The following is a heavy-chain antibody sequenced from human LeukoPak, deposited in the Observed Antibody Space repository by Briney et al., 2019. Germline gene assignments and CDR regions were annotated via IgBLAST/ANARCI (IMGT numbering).Heavy chain of an antibody. CDR3: AKAAESSSWYYFDY. CDR2: ISGSGGST. CDR1: GFTFSSYA. D-gene: IGHD6-13*01. J-gene: IGHJ4*02. V-gene: IGHV3-23*01. Sequence: GGSLRLSCAASGFTFSSYAISWVRQAPGKGLEWASAISGSGGSTYYADSVKGRFTISRDNSKNTLYLQMNSLRAEDTAVYYCAKAAESSSWYYFDYWGQGTLVTVSS.